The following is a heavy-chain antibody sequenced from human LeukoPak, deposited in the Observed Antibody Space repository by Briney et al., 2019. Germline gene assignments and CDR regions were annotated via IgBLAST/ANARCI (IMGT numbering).Heavy chain of an antibody. Sequence: GGSLRLSCVASRFTFSNYWMSWVRQAPGKGLEWVSAISGSGGSTYYADSVKGRFTISRDNSKNTLYLQMNSLRAEDTAVYYCAKERSDYDFWSYKDIWGQGTMVTVSS. D-gene: IGHD3-3*01. CDR2: ISGSGGST. J-gene: IGHJ3*02. V-gene: IGHV3-23*01. CDR3: AKERSDYDFWSYKDI. CDR1: RFTFSNYW.